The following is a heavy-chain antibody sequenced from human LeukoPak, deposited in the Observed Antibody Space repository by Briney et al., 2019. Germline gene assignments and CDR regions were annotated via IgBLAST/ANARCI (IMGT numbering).Heavy chain of an antibody. V-gene: IGHV1-2*02. D-gene: IGHD6-6*01. Sequence: ASVKVSCKASGYTFTGYYIHWVRQAPGQGLEWMGWINPNSGGTNYAQKFQGRVTMTRDTSISTAYMELSRLRSDDTAVCYCARAATFEYSSSAGAFDIWGQGTMVTVSS. CDR1: GYTFTGYY. J-gene: IGHJ3*02. CDR2: INPNSGGT. CDR3: ARAATFEYSSSAGAFDI.